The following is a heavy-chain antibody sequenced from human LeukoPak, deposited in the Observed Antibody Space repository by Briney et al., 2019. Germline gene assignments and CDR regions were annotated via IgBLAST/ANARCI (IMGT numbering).Heavy chain of an antibody. CDR1: GFTFSSYS. V-gene: IGHV3-21*01. D-gene: IGHD3-10*01. CDR3: ARDPITMVRGSFDY. Sequence: GGSLRLSYAASGFTFSSYSMNWVRQAPGKGLEWVSSISSSSSYIYYADSVKGRFTISRDNAKNSLYLQMNSLRAEDTAVYYCARDPITMVRGSFDYWGQGTLVTVSS. CDR2: ISSSSSYI. J-gene: IGHJ4*02.